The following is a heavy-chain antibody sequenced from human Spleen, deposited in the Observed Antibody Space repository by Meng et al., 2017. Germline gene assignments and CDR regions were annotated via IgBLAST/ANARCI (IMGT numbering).Heavy chain of an antibody. D-gene: IGHD3-10*01. V-gene: IGHV1-3*01. Sequence: VKSGAEVKKPGASVKVSCKPSGYTFTSYAMHWVRQAPGQRLEWMGWINDGNGKTDYAQKLQGRVTITTETSTSTAYMELRSLRSDDTAVYYCASHQHSGYFDYWGQGTLVTVSS. J-gene: IGHJ4*02. CDR2: INDGNGKT. CDR1: GYTFTSYA. CDR3: ASHQHSGYFDY.